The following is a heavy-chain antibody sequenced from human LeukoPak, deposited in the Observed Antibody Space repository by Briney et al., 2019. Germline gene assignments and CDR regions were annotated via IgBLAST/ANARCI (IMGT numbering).Heavy chain of an antibody. Sequence: SETLSLTCTVSGGSISSSSYYWGWIRQPPGKGLEWIGSIYYSGSTYYNPSLKSRVTISVDTSKNQFSLKLSSVTAADTAVYYCARDEKGYSSSSRGFYYGMDVWGQGTTVTVSS. J-gene: IGHJ6*02. D-gene: IGHD6-6*01. CDR1: GGSISSSSYY. V-gene: IGHV4-39*07. CDR3: ARDEKGYSSSSRGFYYGMDV. CDR2: IYYSGST.